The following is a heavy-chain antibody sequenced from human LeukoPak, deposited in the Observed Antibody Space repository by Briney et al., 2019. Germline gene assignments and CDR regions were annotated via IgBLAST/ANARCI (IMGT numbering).Heavy chain of an antibody. V-gene: IGHV3-30*02. D-gene: IGHD6-19*01. Sequence: GGSLRLSCAPSGFTFSSYGMHWVRQAPGKGLEWVAFIRYDGSNKYYADSVKGRFTISRDNSKNTLYLQMNSLRAEDTAVYYCAKDAAVADYYFDYGGQGTLVTVSS. CDR1: GFTFSSYG. CDR2: IRYDGSNK. J-gene: IGHJ4*02. CDR3: AKDAAVADYYFDY.